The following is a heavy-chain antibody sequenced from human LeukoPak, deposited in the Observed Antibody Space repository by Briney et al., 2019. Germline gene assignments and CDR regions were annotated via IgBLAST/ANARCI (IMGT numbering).Heavy chain of an antibody. J-gene: IGHJ4*02. Sequence: GGSLRLSCAASGFTFSDQSMNWVRQAPGKGLEWVSSISSNSLHIFYVDSVKGRFTISRDNAKNSLYLQMNNLKAEDTAVYYCVGPDSQFDCWGQGTLVTVSS. D-gene: IGHD3-10*01. V-gene: IGHV3-21*01. CDR3: VGPDSQFDC. CDR2: ISSNSLHI. CDR1: GFTFSDQS.